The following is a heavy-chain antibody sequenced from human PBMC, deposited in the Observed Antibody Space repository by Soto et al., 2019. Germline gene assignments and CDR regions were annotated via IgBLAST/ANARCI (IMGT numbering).Heavy chain of an antibody. V-gene: IGHV3-30-3*01. Sequence: QVQLVESGGGVVQPGRSLRLSCAGSGFTFSTYVMHWVRQAPGKGLEWVAVMSSDGSTKYYADSVKGRFTISRDKSNNTLYLQMSSLRPEDTAVYHCATINLAVTTIDHWGQGTLVTVSS. CDR1: GFTFSTYV. J-gene: IGHJ4*02. D-gene: IGHD4-4*01. CDR2: MSSDGSTK. CDR3: ATINLAVTTIDH.